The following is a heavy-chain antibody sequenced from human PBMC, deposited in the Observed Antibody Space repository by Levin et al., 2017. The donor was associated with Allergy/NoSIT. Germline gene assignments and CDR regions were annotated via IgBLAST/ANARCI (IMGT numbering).Heavy chain of an antibody. D-gene: IGHD1-26*01. Sequence: KASETLSLTCAVSGYSISSGYYWGWIRQPPGKGLEWIGSIYHSGSTYYNPSLKSRVTISVDTSKNPFSLKLSSVTAADTAVYYCARDQYSGSYFGSLYYYDYGMDVWGQGTTVTVSS. CDR3: ARDQYSGSYFGSLYYYDYGMDV. J-gene: IGHJ6*02. CDR2: IYHSGST. CDR1: GYSISSGYY. V-gene: IGHV4-38-2*02.